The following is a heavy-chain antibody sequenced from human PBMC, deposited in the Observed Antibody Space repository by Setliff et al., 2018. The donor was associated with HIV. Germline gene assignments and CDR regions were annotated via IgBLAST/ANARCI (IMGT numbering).Heavy chain of an antibody. CDR3: AKGAGFYGDYTFDH. Sequence: SETLSLTCTVSGASITSHYWSWIRQSPGRELEWIGYIYSTGSTNYNPSLQSRVSISMDAAKNKFSLKVTSVTSADTAVYYCAKGAGFYGDYTFDHWGQGRQVTVS. J-gene: IGHJ4*02. CDR1: GASITSHY. V-gene: IGHV4-59*11. CDR2: IYSTGST. D-gene: IGHD4-17*01.